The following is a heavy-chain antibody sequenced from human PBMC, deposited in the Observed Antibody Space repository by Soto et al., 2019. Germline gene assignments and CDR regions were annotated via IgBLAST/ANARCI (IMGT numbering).Heavy chain of an antibody. CDR1: GYTFTSYY. D-gene: IGHD2-21*02. Sequence: ASVKVSCKASGYTFTSYYMHWVRQAPGQGLEWMGIINPSGGSTSYAQKFQGRVTMTRDTSTSTVYMELSSLRSEDTAVYYCARVGVVTRADDAFDIWGQGTMVTVSS. CDR3: ARVGVVTRADDAFDI. CDR2: INPSGGST. V-gene: IGHV1-46*01. J-gene: IGHJ3*02.